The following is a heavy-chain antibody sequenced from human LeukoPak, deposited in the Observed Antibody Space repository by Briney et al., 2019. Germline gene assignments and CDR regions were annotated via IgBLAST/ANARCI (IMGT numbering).Heavy chain of an antibody. D-gene: IGHD3-16*01. V-gene: IGHV4-59*02. J-gene: IGHJ4*02. CDR3: ARGRDLGQDY. Sequence: PSETLSLTCTVSGASVNSFYWNWIRQPPGKGLEWIGYIYYSGSPNYNPSLKSRVTMSIDTSKNQFSLKLNSLTAADTAVYFCARGRDLGQDYWGQGTLVTVSS. CDR2: IYYSGSP. CDR1: GASVNSFY.